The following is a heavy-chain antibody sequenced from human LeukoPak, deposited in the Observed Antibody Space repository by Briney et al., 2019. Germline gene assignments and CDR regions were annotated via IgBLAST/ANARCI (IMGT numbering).Heavy chain of an antibody. CDR1: GFTFSTYW. Sequence: GGSLRLSCAASGFTFSTYWMSWVRQAPGKGLEWVANMKQDGSEEYYVDSVKGRFTISRDNAKNSLYLQMNSLRAEDAAVYYCARDGRFGRADYWGQGTLVTVSS. V-gene: IGHV3-7*01. D-gene: IGHD2-15*01. CDR3: ARDGRFGRADY. CDR2: MKQDGSEE. J-gene: IGHJ4*02.